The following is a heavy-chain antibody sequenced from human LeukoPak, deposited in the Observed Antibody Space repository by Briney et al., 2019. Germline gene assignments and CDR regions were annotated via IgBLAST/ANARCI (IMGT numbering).Heavy chain of an antibody. CDR2: IYYSGST. V-gene: IGHV4-59*08. Sequence: SETLSLTCTVSGGSISSYYWSWIRQPPGKGLEWIGYIYYSGSTYYNPSLKSRVTISVDTSKNQFSLKLSSVTAADTAVYYCARTILGNWFDPWGQGTLVTVSS. CDR1: GGSISSYY. CDR3: ARTILGNWFDP. J-gene: IGHJ5*02. D-gene: IGHD2/OR15-2a*01.